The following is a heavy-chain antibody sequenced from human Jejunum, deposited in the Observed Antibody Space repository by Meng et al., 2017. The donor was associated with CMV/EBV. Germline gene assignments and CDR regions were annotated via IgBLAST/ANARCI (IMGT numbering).Heavy chain of an antibody. CDR1: AYTVAGYY. J-gene: IGHJ2*01. CDR2: INPNSGGA. V-gene: IGHV1-2*06. Sequence: QVQLVLSGAEVKKPGASVKVSCKASAYTVAGYYMQWVRQAPGQGLEWMGRINPNSGGANYAQKFQGRVTMTRDTSISTAYMELSRLRSDDTAVYYCAREGLVGDLRYFDLWGRGTLVTVSS. D-gene: IGHD3-16*01. CDR3: AREGLVGDLRYFDL.